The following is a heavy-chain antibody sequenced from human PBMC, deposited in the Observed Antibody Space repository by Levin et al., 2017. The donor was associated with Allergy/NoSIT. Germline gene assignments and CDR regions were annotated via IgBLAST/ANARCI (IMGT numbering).Heavy chain of an antibody. J-gene: IGHJ4*02. CDR2: IYHSGST. D-gene: IGHD3-10*01. V-gene: IGHV4-4*02. CDR1: GGSISSSNW. Sequence: SETLSLTCAVSGGSISSSNWRSWVRPPPGKGLEWIGVIYHSGSTNYNPSLKSRVTISVDKSKNQFSLKLSSVTAADTAVYYCARADPYGAGSYYNGDYWGQGTLVTVSS. CDR3: ARADPYGAGSYYNGDY.